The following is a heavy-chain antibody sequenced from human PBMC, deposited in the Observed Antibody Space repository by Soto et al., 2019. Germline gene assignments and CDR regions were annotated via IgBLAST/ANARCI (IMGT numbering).Heavy chain of an antibody. CDR1: GFTFSSDA. V-gene: IGHV3-30-3*01. Sequence: QVQLVESGGGVVQPGRSLRLSCAASGFTFSSDAMHCVRQAPGKGLEWVAVISYDGSNKYYADSVKGRFTISRDNSKNTLYLQMNSLRAEDTAVYYCAREAAAAKVGAFDIWGQGTMVTVSS. J-gene: IGHJ3*02. D-gene: IGHD6-13*01. CDR3: AREAAAAKVGAFDI. CDR2: ISYDGSNK.